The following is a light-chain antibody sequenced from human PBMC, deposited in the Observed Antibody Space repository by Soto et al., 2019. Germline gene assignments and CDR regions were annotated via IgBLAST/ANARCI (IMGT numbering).Light chain of an antibody. CDR3: SSYAGGKNFYV. CDR2: EVT. V-gene: IGLV2-8*01. Sequence: QSALTQPPSASGSPGQTVTISCTGTSSDVGGYDYVSWYQQHPGEAPKLIIYEVTKRPSGVPDRFSGSKSGNTASLTVSGLQAEDDADYHCSSYAGGKNFYVFGTGTKLTVL. J-gene: IGLJ1*01. CDR1: SSDVGGYDY.